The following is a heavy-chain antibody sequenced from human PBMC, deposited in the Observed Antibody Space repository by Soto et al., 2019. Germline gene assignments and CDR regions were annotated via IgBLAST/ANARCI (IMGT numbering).Heavy chain of an antibody. CDR2: ISDDGNNK. D-gene: IGHD2-2*01. Sequence: QVPLVESGGGVVQPGRSLRLSCAASGFTFNTYGVHWVRQAPGRGLEWVAVISDDGNNKYYADSVKGRLTISRDNSKNTLYLQMSSLRAEDTAVYYCAKGQHCSSTSCYFYYYGMDVWGQGTTVAVSS. CDR1: GFTFNTYG. J-gene: IGHJ6*02. CDR3: AKGQHCSSTSCYFYYYGMDV. V-gene: IGHV3-30*18.